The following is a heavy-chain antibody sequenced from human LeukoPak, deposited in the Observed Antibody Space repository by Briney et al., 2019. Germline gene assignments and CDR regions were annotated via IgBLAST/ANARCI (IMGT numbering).Heavy chain of an antibody. CDR3: ARQIDGYNSGVDY. J-gene: IGHJ4*02. CDR1: GGSISSYY. V-gene: IGHV4-59*08. CDR2: IYYSGST. Sequence: SETLSLTCTVSGGSISSYYWSWIRRPPGKGLEWIGYIYYSGSTNYNPSLKSRVTISVDTSKNQFSLKLSSVTAADTAVYYCARQIDGYNSGVDYWGQGTPVTVSS. D-gene: IGHD5-24*01.